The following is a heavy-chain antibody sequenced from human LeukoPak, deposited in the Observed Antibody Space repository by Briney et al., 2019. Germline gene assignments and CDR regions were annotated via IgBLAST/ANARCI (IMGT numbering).Heavy chain of an antibody. CDR2: IWYDGSNK. J-gene: IGHJ6*03. V-gene: IGHV3-33*01. D-gene: IGHD4-17*01. Sequence: HSGGSLRLSCAASGFTFSSYGMHWVRQAPGKGLEWVAVIWYDGSNKYYADSVKGRFTISRDNSKNTLYPQMNSLRAEDTAVYYCARESDYVHYYMDVWGKGTTVTVSS. CDR3: ARESDYVHYYMDV. CDR1: GFTFSSYG.